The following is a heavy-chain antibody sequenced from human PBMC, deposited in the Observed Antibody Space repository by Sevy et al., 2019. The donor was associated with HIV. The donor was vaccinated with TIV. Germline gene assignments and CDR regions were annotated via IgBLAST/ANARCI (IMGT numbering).Heavy chain of an antibody. CDR3: MRAIGIVDDF. D-gene: IGHD3-16*01. CDR1: GFTFNVFW. Sequence: GGSLRLSCAASGFTFNVFWMHWVRQTPGKGLEWVANINQDGSEIYYVDSVRGGFTISRDNAKNSIYLQMNSLRAEDTAVYYCMRAIGIVDDFWGQGTLVTVSS. CDR2: INQDGSEI. V-gene: IGHV3-7*01. J-gene: IGHJ4*02.